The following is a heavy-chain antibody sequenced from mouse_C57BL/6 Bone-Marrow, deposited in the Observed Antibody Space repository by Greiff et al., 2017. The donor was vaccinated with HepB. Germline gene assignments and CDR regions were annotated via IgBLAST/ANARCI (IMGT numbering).Heavy chain of an antibody. CDR2: ISSGGDYI. D-gene: IGHD3-2*02. J-gene: IGHJ2*01. CDR3: TRTAQATGFDY. V-gene: IGHV5-9-1*02. Sequence: EVKVVESGEGLVKPGGSLKLSCAASGFTFSSYAMSWVRQTPEKRLEWVAYISSGGDYIYYADTVKGRFTISRDNARNTLYLQMSSLKSEDTAMYYCTRTAQATGFDYWGQGTTLTVSS. CDR1: GFTFSSYA.